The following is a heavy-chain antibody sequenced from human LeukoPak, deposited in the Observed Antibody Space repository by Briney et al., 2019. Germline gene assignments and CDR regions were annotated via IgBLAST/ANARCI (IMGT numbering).Heavy chain of an antibody. Sequence: SGGSLRLSCAASGFTFSSYGMHWVRQAPGKGLEWVAFIRYDGSNKYYADSVKGRFTISRDNSKNTLYLQMNSLRAEDRAVYYCAPIAAAGTGRYMDVWGKGTTVTVSS. V-gene: IGHV3-30*02. CDR2: IRYDGSNK. J-gene: IGHJ6*03. D-gene: IGHD6-13*01. CDR3: APIAAAGTGRYMDV. CDR1: GFTFSSYG.